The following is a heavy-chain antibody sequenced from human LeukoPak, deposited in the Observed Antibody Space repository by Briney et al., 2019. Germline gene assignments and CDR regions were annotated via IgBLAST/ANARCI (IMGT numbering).Heavy chain of an antibody. CDR3: TTTSIAVAGPFDY. V-gene: IGHV3-15*01. Sequence: PGGSLRLSCAASGFTFSNAWMSWVRQAPGKGLEWVGRIKSKTDGGTTDYAAPVKGRFTISRDDSKNTLYLQMNSLKTEDTAAYYCTTTSIAVAGPFDYWGQGTLVTVSS. D-gene: IGHD6-19*01. CDR1: GFTFSNAW. J-gene: IGHJ4*02. CDR2: IKSKTDGGTT.